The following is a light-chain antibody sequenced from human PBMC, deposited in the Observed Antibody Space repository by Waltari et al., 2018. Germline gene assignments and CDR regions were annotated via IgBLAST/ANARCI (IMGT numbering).Light chain of an antibody. J-gene: IGLJ2*01. CDR1: SSDVGNYNL. Sequence: QSALTQPASVSGSPGQSITISCTGTSSDVGNYNLVSWFQQHPGKAPKLMIYEGSKRPSGVSNRFSGSKSGNTASLTIAGLQADDEADYYCCSYAGSSTSVVFGGGTKLTVL. CDR2: EGS. V-gene: IGLV2-23*01. CDR3: CSYAGSSTSVV.